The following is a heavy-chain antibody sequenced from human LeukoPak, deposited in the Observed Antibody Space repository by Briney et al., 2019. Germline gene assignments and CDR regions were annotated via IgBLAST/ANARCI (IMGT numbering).Heavy chain of an antibody. J-gene: IGHJ4*02. CDR1: GFTFSSYS. V-gene: IGHV3-21*01. CDR2: ISSSSSYI. D-gene: IGHD6-13*01. Sequence: PGGSLRLSCAASGFTFSSYSMNWVRQAPGKGLEWVLSISSSSSYIYYADSVKGRFTISRDNAKNSLYLQMNSLRAEDTAVYYCARGLVGGYYSSSFWGQGTLVTVSS. CDR3: ARGLVGGYYSSSF.